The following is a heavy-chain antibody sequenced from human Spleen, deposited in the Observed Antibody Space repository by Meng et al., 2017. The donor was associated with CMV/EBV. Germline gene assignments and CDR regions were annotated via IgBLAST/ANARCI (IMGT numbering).Heavy chain of an antibody. V-gene: IGHV4-4*02. CDR1: GGSISSSNW. D-gene: IGHD4-23*01. J-gene: IGHJ4*02. CDR3: ARDWGGNGFDY. Sequence: TGTVSGGSISSSNWWSWVRQPPGKGLEWIGEIYHSGSTNYNPSLKSRVTISVDTSKNQFSLKLSSVTAADTAVYYCARDWGGNGFDYWGQGTLVTVSS. CDR2: IYHSGST.